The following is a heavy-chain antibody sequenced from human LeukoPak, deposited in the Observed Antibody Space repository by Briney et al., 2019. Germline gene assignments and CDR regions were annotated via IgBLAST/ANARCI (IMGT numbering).Heavy chain of an antibody. CDR3: AREKALIDHYDFTGYDWEY. D-gene: IGHD3-22*01. CDR2: IYYSGST. Sequence: PSQTLSLTCTVSGGSISSCDYYWSWIRQPPGKGLEWIGYIYYSGSTYYNPSLRGRVTIAMDTSKNQISLKLTSVTAADTAVYYCAREKALIDHYDFTGYDWEYWGQGSLVIVSS. CDR1: GGSISSCDYY. J-gene: IGHJ4*02. V-gene: IGHV4-30-4*01.